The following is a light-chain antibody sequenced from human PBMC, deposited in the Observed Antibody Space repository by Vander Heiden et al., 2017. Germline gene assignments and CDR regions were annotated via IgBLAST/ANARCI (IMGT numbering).Light chain of an antibody. Sequence: EIVLTQSPATLSLSPGERATRSCRASQRVSYHLGWYQQKPGQAPRLLIYEASDRATGIPARFSGSGSETDFTLTISSLEPEDSGVYYCQQRNAWPLTFGGGTKVDIK. J-gene: IGKJ4*01. CDR1: QRVSYH. CDR3: QQRNAWPLT. CDR2: EAS. V-gene: IGKV3-11*01.